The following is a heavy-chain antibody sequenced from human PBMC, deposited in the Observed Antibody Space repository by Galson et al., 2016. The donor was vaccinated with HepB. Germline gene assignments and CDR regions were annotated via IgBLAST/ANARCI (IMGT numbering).Heavy chain of an antibody. V-gene: IGHV3-74*01. Sequence: LRLSCAASGFPFSRYWMHWVRQAPGKGLVWVSRINSDGSSTIYADSVRGRFTISRDNAKNTLYLQMNSLRAEDTALYYCVGEDYGDDPVYYYYYGMDVWGQGTTVSVSS. CDR3: VGEDYGDDPVYYYYYGMDV. D-gene: IGHD4-17*01. J-gene: IGHJ6*02. CDR1: GFPFSRYW. CDR2: INSDGSST.